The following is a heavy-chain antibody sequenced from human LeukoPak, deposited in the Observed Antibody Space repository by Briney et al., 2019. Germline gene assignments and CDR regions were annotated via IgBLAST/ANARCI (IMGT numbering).Heavy chain of an antibody. J-gene: IGHJ5*02. Sequence: GGSLRLSCAASGFTFRDYWMYWVRQVPGKGLVWVSHISSDGSTANYADSVKGRFTISRDNAKNTVSLQINSLRADDTAVHYGTGARGGLDHWGLGTLVGVSS. CDR1: GFTFRDYW. CDR3: TGARGGLDH. CDR2: ISSDGSTA. V-gene: IGHV3-74*01. D-gene: IGHD3-16*01.